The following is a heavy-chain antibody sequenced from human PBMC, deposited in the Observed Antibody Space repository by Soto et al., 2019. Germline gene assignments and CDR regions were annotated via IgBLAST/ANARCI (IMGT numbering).Heavy chain of an antibody. CDR2: INAGNGNT. Sequence: QVQLVQSGAEVKKPGASVKVSCKASGYNFTNSDMQWVRQAPGQRLEWMGWINAGNGNTKYSQKLEGRGTITRDTSANTAYMELRSLRSEDTAVYYCARETQWLGMNWGQGTLVTVSS. D-gene: IGHD6-19*01. CDR3: ARETQWLGMN. V-gene: IGHV1-3*01. J-gene: IGHJ4*02. CDR1: GYNFTNSD.